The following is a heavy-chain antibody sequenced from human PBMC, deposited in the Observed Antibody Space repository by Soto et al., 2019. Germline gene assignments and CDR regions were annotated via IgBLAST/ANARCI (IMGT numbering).Heavy chain of an antibody. CDR3: ARHTLGYSYGTTYYYYGMDV. CDR1: GGSISSSSYY. CDR2: IYYSGST. D-gene: IGHD5-18*01. V-gene: IGHV4-39*01. J-gene: IGHJ6*02. Sequence: SETLSLTCAVSGGSISSSSYYWGWIRQPLGKGLEWIGSIYYSGSTYYNPSLKSRVTISVDTSKNQFSLKLSSVTAADTAVYYCARHTLGYSYGTTYYYYGMDVWGQGTTVTVS.